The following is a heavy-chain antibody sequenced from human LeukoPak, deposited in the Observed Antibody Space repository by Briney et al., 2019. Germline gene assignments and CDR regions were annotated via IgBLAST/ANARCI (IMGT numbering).Heavy chain of an antibody. D-gene: IGHD4-17*01. V-gene: IGHV1-2*02. CDR1: GYTFTGYY. CDR2: INPNSGGT. CDR3: AGDARYGDYPTPYDY. Sequence: ASVKVSCKASGYTFTGYYMHWVRQAPGQGLEWMGWINPNSGGTNYAQKLQGRVTMTTDTSTSTAYMELRSLRSDDTAVYYCAGDARYGDYPTPYDYWGQGTLVTVSS. J-gene: IGHJ4*02.